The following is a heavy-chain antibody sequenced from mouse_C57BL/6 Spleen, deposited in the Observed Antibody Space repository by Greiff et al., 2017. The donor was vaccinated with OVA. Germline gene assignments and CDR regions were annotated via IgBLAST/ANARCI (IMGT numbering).Heavy chain of an antibody. J-gene: IGHJ3*01. CDR2: INPSTGGT. CDR1: GYSFTGYY. Sequence: VQLQQSGPELVKPGASAKISCKASGYSFTGYYMNWVKQSPEKSLEWIGEINPSTGGTTYNQKFKAKATLTVDKSSSTAYMQLKSLTSEDSAVYYCARDSWFAYWGQGTLVTVSA. V-gene: IGHV1-42*01. CDR3: ARDSWFAY.